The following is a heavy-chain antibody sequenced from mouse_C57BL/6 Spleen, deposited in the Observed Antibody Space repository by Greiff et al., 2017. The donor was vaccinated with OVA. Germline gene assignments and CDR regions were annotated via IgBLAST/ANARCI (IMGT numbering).Heavy chain of an antibody. D-gene: IGHD2-4*01. V-gene: IGHV1-54*01. Sequence: QVQLQQSGAELVRPGTSVKVSCKASGYAFTNYLIEWVKQRPGQGLEWIGVINPGSGGTNYNEKFKGKATLTADKSSSTAYMQLSSLTSEDSAVYFCARSGDYDDGYAVDYWGQGTSVTVSS. CDR1: GYAFTNYL. CDR3: ARSGDYDDGYAVDY. CDR2: INPGSGGT. J-gene: IGHJ4*01.